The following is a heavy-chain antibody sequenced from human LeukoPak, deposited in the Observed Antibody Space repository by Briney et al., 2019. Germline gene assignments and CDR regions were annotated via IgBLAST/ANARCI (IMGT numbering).Heavy chain of an antibody. Sequence: SETLPVTCAVYGGSFSGYYWSWIRQPPGKGLEWIGEISHSGSTNCNPSLKSRVTISVDTSKNQFSLKLSSVTAADTAVYYCAAQYSGYVRLDYWGQGTLVTVTS. D-gene: IGHD5-12*01. CDR3: AAQYSGYVRLDY. CDR1: GGSFSGYY. V-gene: IGHV4-34*01. CDR2: ISHSGST. J-gene: IGHJ4*02.